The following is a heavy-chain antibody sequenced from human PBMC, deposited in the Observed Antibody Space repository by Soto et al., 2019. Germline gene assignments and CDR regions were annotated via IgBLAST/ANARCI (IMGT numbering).Heavy chain of an antibody. D-gene: IGHD6-13*01. CDR1: GFTFSDYY. J-gene: IGHJ6*02. CDR3: ARDARRQQLVREGMDV. CDR2: ISSSGSTI. V-gene: IGHV3-11*01. Sequence: GSVRLSCAAAGFTFSDYYMSWIRQAPWKGLEWVSYISSSGSTIYYADSVKGRFTISRDNAKNSLYLQMNSLRAEDTAVYYCARDARRQQLVREGMDVWGQGTTVTVSS.